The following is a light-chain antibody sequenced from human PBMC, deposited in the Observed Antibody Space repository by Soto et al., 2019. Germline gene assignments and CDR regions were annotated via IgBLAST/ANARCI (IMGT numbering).Light chain of an antibody. V-gene: IGLV2-14*01. CDR1: SSDVGGYNF. CDR3: SSYSSTTTREV. J-gene: IGLJ1*01. CDR2: EVI. Sequence: HSALTQPASVSGSPGQSITISCTGTSSDVGGYNFVSWYQHHPGTPPKLIIYEVIHRPSGVSNRFSGSKSAITASLTISGLQVEDEADYFCSSYSSTTTREVFGTGTKLTVL.